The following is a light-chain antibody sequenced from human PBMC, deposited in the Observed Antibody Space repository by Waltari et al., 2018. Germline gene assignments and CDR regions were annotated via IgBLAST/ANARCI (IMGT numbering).Light chain of an antibody. J-gene: IGLJ3*02. V-gene: IGLV2-23*01. Sequence: QSALNQPASVSGSPGQSITLSCTGTSRDTGSSNLVSWYQQPPGKAPKLIIYEDTKRPTGVSNRFSGSKSGNTASLTISGLQLEDETHYFCCSYAGLNSWVFGGGTKLTVL. CDR1: SRDTGSSNL. CDR2: EDT. CDR3: CSYAGLNSWV.